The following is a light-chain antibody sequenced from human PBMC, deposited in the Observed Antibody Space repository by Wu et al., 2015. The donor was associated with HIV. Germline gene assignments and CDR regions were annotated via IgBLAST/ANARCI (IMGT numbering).Light chain of an antibody. J-gene: IGKJ1*01. CDR2: AAS. Sequence: DIQMTQSPSSLSASVGDRVTITCRASQGISNFLAWYQQKPGKPPKVLIYAASTLQSGVPSRFSGSGSGTKFTLTISSLQPDDFATYYCQQYNSYSQWTLGQGTKVEIK. V-gene: IGKV1-27*01. CDR1: QGISNF. CDR3: QQYNSYSQWT.